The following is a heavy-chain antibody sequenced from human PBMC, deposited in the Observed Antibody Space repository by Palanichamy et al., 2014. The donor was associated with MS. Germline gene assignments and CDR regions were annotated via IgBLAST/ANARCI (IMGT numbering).Heavy chain of an antibody. CDR1: GFSFSNFP. CDR3: ARGINPEYGSGSYQYYYYYYGMDV. J-gene: IGHJ6*02. Sequence: QVHLVESGGGVVQPGRSLRLSCAGSGFSFSNFPMHWVRQAPGKGLEWVAVISDDGSKNHYADSLKGRLTLSRDNSKNAVYLQMNSLRAEDTAVYYCARGINPEYGSGSYQYYYYYYGMDVWGQGTTVTVSS. CDR2: ISDDGSKN. D-gene: IGHD3-10*01. V-gene: IGHV3-30-3*01.